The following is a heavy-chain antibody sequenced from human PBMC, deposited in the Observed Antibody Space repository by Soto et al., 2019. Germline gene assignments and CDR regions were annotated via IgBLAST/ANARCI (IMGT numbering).Heavy chain of an antibody. Sequence: GSLRLSCAASGVTFSSYAMNRVRQAPGKGLEWVSSISSSSTYIYYADSVQGRFTISRDNAKNSLYLQMNGLRAEDTAVYYCARGYRGVPSQYEVNDAFDIWGQGKMVTVSS. J-gene: IGHJ3*02. V-gene: IGHV3-21*01. CDR3: ARGYRGVPSQYEVNDAFDI. CDR1: GVTFSSYA. D-gene: IGHD3-10*01. CDR2: ISSSSTYI.